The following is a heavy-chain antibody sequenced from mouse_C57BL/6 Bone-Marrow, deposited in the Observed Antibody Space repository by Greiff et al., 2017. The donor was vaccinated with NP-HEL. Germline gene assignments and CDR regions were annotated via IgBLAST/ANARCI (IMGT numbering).Heavy chain of an antibody. D-gene: IGHD1-1*01. V-gene: IGHV3-6*01. J-gene: IGHJ3*01. CDR3: ARRWFYYGSLAY. Sequence: LMESGPGLVKPSQSLSLTCSVTGYSITSGYYWNWIRQFPGNKLEWMGYISYDGSNNYNPSLKNRISITRDTSKNQFFLKLNSVTTEDTATYYCARRWFYYGSLAYWGQGTLVTVSA. CDR2: ISYDGSN. CDR1: GYSITSGYY.